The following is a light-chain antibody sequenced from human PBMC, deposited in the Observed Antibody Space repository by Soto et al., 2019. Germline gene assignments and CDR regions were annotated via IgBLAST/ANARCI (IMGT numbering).Light chain of an antibody. J-gene: IGKJ4*01. CDR2: AAS. Sequence: DIQLTQSPSFLSASVGDRVTITCRASQGISSYLAWYQQKPGKAPKLLIYAASTLQSGVPPRFSGSGSGTEFTLTISSLQPEDFATYYCQQFNSYRLTFGGGTKVDIK. CDR3: QQFNSYRLT. V-gene: IGKV1-9*01. CDR1: QGISSY.